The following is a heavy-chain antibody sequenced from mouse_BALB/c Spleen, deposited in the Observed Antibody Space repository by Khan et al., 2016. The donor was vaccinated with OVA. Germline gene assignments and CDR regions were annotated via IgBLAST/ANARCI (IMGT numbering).Heavy chain of an antibody. CDR1: GYTFTNYG. D-gene: IGHD2-10*01. V-gene: IGHV9-3-1*01. Sequence: QIQLVQSGPELKKPGETVKISCKASGYTFTNYGMNWVKQSPGKALKWMGWINTYTGETTYADDFKGRFAISLETSASTAYLQINNLKNEDTATYFCARPTYFSYALDYWGQGTSVTVSS. J-gene: IGHJ4*01. CDR2: INTYTGET. CDR3: ARPTYFSYALDY.